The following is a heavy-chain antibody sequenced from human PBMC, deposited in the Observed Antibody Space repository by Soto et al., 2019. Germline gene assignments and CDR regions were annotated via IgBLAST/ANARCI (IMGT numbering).Heavy chain of an antibody. V-gene: IGHV1-2*04. Sequence: ASVQASSKASGYTFTGYYMNWVRQAPGQELEWMGWINPNSGGTNYAQKFQGWVTMTRDTSISTAYMELSRLRSDDTAVYYCARARAPSLSSWSHYNCYGMDVWGQGTTVTVSS. D-gene: IGHD6-13*01. J-gene: IGHJ6*02. CDR2: INPNSGGT. CDR3: ARARAPSLSSWSHYNCYGMDV. CDR1: GYTFTGYY.